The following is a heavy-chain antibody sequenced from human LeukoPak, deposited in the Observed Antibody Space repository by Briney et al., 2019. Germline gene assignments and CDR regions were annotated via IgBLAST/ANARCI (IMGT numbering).Heavy chain of an antibody. V-gene: IGHV4-59*01. Sequence: KPSETLSLTCTVSGDSISSYYWSWIRQPPGKGPEWIGYIYNTGTTNYNPSLKTESRTNYNASLKSRVTMSLDTSKNQFSLKLSSVTAADTAVYYCARDTMIVERGIDYWGQGTLVTVSS. CDR1: GDSISSYY. CDR3: ARDTMIVERGIDY. CDR2: IYNTGTT. J-gene: IGHJ4*02. D-gene: IGHD3-22*01.